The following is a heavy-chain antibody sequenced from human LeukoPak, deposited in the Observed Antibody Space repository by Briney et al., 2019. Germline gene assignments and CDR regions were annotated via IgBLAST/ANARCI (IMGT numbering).Heavy chain of an antibody. CDR2: IRGDSTET. CDR3: ARGHFGVVLDY. J-gene: IGHJ4*02. D-gene: IGHD3-3*01. CDR1: GFTFSSYS. Sequence: GGFLRLSCAGSGFTFSSYSMIWVRQAPGKGLEWVSSIRGDSTETRHADSLMGRFTISRDNAKKSLYLQTNSLRAEDTAVYYCARGHFGVVLDYWGQGTLVTVSS. V-gene: IGHV3-21*01.